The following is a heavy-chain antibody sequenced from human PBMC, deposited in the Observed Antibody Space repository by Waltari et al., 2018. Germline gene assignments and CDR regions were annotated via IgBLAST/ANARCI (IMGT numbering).Heavy chain of an antibody. Sequence: QVQLVESGGGGVQPGKSLRLSCAGSGFGFSSFGIHWVRQAPGKGLEWVAIIWFDGSKIYYADSVKGRFTISRDNSRNTVYLQMNSLRPEDSGVYYCARCPDEYNYYYMEVWGRGTTVSVSS. CDR2: IWFDGSKI. J-gene: IGHJ6*03. V-gene: IGHV3-33*08. CDR1: GFGFSSFG. CDR3: ARCPDEYNYYYMEV.